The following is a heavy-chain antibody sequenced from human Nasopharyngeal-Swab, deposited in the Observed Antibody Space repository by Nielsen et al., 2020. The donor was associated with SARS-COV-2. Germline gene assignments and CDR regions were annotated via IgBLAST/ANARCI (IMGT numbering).Heavy chain of an antibody. Sequence: GGSLRLSCEVSGFRVSYNYMSWVRQAPGKGLEWFAVIYSRGETHYTDSVRGRFTISRDNSKNMVNLQLNSLRAEDTAVYYCARMDFIASRDYWGQGTLVTVSS. CDR1: GFRVSYNY. J-gene: IGHJ4*02. CDR2: IYSRGET. CDR3: ARMDFIASRDY. V-gene: IGHV3-53*01. D-gene: IGHD6-13*01.